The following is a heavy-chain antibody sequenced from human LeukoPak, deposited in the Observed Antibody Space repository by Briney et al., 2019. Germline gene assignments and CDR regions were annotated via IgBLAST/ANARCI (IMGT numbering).Heavy chain of an antibody. CDR2: ISWNSGTI. J-gene: IGHJ4*02. V-gene: IGHV3-9*01. CDR1: GFIFDDYA. CDR3: AKRGTGTTTPDY. Sequence: GRSLRLSCAVSGFIFDDYAMHWVRQAPWKGLEWVSGISWNSGTIDYADSVKGRFTISRDNSKNTLYLQMNSLRAEDTAVYYCAKRGTGTTTPDYWGQGTLVTVSS. D-gene: IGHD1-1*01.